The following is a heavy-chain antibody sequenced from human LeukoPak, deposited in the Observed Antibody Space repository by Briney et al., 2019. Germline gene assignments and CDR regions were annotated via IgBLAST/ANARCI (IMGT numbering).Heavy chain of an antibody. Sequence: SETLSLTCTVSDGSVSSYYWSWIRQPAGKGLEWIGRIYTSGSTNYNPSLKSRVTMSVDTSKNQFSLKLSSVTAADTAVYYCARESQLPTIDYWGQGTLVTVSS. CDR3: ARESQLPTIDY. D-gene: IGHD2-2*01. V-gene: IGHV4-4*07. CDR1: DGSVSSYY. CDR2: IYTSGST. J-gene: IGHJ4*02.